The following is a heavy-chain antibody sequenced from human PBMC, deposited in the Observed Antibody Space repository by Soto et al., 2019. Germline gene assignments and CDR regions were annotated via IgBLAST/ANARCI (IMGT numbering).Heavy chain of an antibody. CDR2: ISPYDGNT. V-gene: IGHV1-18*01. D-gene: IGHD3-22*01. CDR3: ARGGYYDSSGSRNYHYYGMNV. J-gene: IGHJ6*02. CDR1: GYTFTSYG. Sequence: ASVKVSCKASGYTFTSYGISWVRQAPGQGLEWMGWISPYDGNTKYAQILQGRVSMTTDTSTKTAYMEVRSLRSDDTAVYYCARGGYYDSSGSRNYHYYGMNVWGQGTTVTVSS.